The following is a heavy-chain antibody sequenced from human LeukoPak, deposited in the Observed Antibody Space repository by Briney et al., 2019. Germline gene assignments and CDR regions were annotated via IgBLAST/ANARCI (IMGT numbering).Heavy chain of an antibody. J-gene: IGHJ5*02. Sequence: SETLSLTCAVSGYSISGDYYWGWIRQPPGKGLEWIGSISDSGSTYYNPSLKSRVTISVDTSKNQFSLKLSSVPAADTAVYYFARDGHYVAVWFDPWGQGTLVTVSS. CDR1: GYSISGDYY. CDR2: ISDSGST. V-gene: IGHV4-38-2*02. CDR3: ARDGHYVAVWFDP. D-gene: IGHD4-17*01.